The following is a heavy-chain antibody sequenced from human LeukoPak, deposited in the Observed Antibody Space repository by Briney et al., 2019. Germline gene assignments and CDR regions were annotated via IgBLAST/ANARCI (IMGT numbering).Heavy chain of an antibody. Sequence: PSETLSLTCAVYGGSFSGYYWSWIRRPPGKGLEWIGEINHSGSTNYNPSLKSRVTISVDTSKNQFSLKLSSVTAADTAVYYCARLTGDYDFWSGCYEGLVFYFDYWGQGTLVTVSS. J-gene: IGHJ4*02. D-gene: IGHD3-3*01. CDR1: GGSFSGYY. CDR3: ARLTGDYDFWSGCYEGLVFYFDY. V-gene: IGHV4-34*01. CDR2: INHSGST.